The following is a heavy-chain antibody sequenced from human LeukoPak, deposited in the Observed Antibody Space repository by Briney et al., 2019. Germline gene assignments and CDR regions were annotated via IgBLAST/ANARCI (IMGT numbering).Heavy chain of an antibody. CDR2: INPNSGGT. CDR1: GYTFTGYY. Sequence: ASVKVSCKASGYTFTGYYMHWVRQAPGQGLEWMGWINPNSGGTDYAQKFQGRVTMTRDTSISTAYMELSRLRSDDTAVYYRASHVVVVAARDAFDIWGQGTMVTVSS. D-gene: IGHD2-15*01. CDR3: ASHVVVVAARDAFDI. J-gene: IGHJ3*02. V-gene: IGHV1-2*02.